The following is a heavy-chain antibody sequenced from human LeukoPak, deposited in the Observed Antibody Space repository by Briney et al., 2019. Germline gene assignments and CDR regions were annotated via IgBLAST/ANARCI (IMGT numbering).Heavy chain of an antibody. CDR1: GFTFTNYA. J-gene: IGHJ6*03. CDR2: IYSGDST. Sequence: WRSLSLSCAASGFTFTNYAMHWVRQAPGKGLEWVSVIYSGDSTYYADSVKGRFTISRDNSKNTLYLQMNSLRAEDTAVYYCAGYYGSGKVGYYYYMDVWGKGTTVTISS. CDR3: AGYYGSGKVGYYYYMDV. V-gene: IGHV3-NL1*01. D-gene: IGHD3-10*01.